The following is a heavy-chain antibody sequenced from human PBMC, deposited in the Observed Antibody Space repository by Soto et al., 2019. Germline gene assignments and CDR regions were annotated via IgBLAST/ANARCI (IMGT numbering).Heavy chain of an antibody. CDR1: GGSISSSSYY. J-gene: IGHJ4*02. D-gene: IGHD3-10*01. CDR3: ASLKTMVRGVIDY. Sequence: SETLSLTCTVSGGSISSSSYYWGWIRQPPGKGLEWIGSIYYSGTTYYNPSLKSRVTISVDTSKNQFSLKLSSVTAADTAVYYCASLKTMVRGVIDYWGQGTLVTVSS. CDR2: IYYSGTT. V-gene: IGHV4-39*01.